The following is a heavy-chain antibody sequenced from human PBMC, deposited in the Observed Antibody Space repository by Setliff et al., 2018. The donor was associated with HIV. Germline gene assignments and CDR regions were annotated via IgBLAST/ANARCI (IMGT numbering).Heavy chain of an antibody. CDR2: INPSGGGT. Sequence: ASVKVSCKASGYSFTNYYMHWVRQAPGQGLEWMGIINPSGGGTSYAQKFQGRVTMTRDTSTSTVYMELSSLRSEDTAVYYCARGRFLEWLLIGFDSWGQGTLVTVSS. V-gene: IGHV1-46*01. CDR3: ARGRFLEWLLIGFDS. D-gene: IGHD3-3*01. CDR1: GYSFTNYY. J-gene: IGHJ4*02.